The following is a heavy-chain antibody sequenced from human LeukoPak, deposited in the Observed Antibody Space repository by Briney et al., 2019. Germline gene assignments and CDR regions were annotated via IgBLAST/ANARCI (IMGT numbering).Heavy chain of an antibody. CDR2: VNREGSDK. V-gene: IGHV3-7*01. Sequence: GGSLRLSCAASGFTFSSHWMNWVRQAPGKGLEWVANVNREGSDKNYVDSVKGRFTISRDNAKNSLYLQMNSLRVEDTAVYYCARDGVPGGRDVWGQGTTVTVS. J-gene: IGHJ6*02. CDR1: GFTFSSHW. CDR3: ARDGVPGGRDV. D-gene: IGHD3-16*01.